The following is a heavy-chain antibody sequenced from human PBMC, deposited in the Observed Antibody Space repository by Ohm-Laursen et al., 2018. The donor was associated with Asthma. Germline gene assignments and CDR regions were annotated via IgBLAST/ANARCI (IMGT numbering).Heavy chain of an antibody. V-gene: IGHV3-48*01. CDR1: GYTFSRYS. D-gene: IGHD1-1*01. Sequence: SLRLSCSASGYTFSRYSIHWVRQAPGKGLERVSYITSYSSTTYYADSVKGRFTISRDNAKNSLYPQMNSLRAQDTAVYYCAVRTTSAGFDVWGQGTLVTVSS. CDR2: ITSYSSTT. J-gene: IGHJ5*02. CDR3: AVRTTSAGFDV.